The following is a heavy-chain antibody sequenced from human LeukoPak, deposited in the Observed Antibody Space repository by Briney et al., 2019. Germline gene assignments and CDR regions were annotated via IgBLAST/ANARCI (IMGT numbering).Heavy chain of an antibody. CDR1: GFTFSSYA. V-gene: IGHV3-64*01. CDR3: ARVGKTSSAY. CDR2: ISSTGTST. J-gene: IGHJ4*02. Sequence: GGSLRLFCAASGFTFSSYAMHWVRQAPGKGVEYVSAISSTGTSTYYAHSVKGTFTISRDNSKNTLYLQMGSLRGEDMAVYYCARVGKTSSAYWGQGTLVTVSS.